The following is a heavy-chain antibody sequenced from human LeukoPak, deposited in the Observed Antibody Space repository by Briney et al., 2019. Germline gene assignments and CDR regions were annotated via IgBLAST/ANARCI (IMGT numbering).Heavy chain of an antibody. J-gene: IGHJ3*02. V-gene: IGHV4-34*01. D-gene: IGHD3-10*01. CDR3: AREWGHYYGSGSYNYGAFDI. CDR2: IKHIGST. Sequence: TSQTLSLTCVVDGGSSSGNYWSWVYQFQGKGLEWIGEIKHIGSTNYNPALKSRVTISVDTYKNQFSLKLSSVTAADTAVYYCAREWGHYYGSGSYNYGAFDIWGQGTMATVSS. CDR1: GGSSSGNY.